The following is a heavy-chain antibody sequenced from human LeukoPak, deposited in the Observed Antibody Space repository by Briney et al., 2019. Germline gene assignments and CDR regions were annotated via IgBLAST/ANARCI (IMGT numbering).Heavy chain of an antibody. D-gene: IGHD6-13*01. Sequence: GASVTVSCKVSGYTLTELSMHWVRQAPGKGLEWMGGFDPEDGETIYAQKFQGRVTMTEDTSTDTAYMELSSLRSEDTAVYYCATDRLSSWYSEFDYWGQGTLVTVSS. CDR3: ATDRLSSWYSEFDY. J-gene: IGHJ4*02. V-gene: IGHV1-24*01. CDR1: GYTLTELS. CDR2: FDPEDGET.